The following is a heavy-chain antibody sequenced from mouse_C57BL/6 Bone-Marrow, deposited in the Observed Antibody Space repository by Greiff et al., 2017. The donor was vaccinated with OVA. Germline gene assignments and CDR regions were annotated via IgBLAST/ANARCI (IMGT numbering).Heavy chain of an antibody. CDR3: ARFSDAMDY. CDR1: GYTFTSYW. CDR2: IDPSDSYT. J-gene: IGHJ4*01. Sequence: QVQLQQPGAELVMPGASVKLSCKASGYTFTSYWMHWVKQRPGQGLEWIGEIDPSDSYTNYNQKFKGKSTLTVDKSSSTAYMQLGSLTSEDSAVYYCARFSDAMDYWGQGTSVTVSS. V-gene: IGHV1-69*01.